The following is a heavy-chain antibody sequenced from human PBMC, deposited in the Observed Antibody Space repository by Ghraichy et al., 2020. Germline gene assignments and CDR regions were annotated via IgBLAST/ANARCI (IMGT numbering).Heavy chain of an antibody. V-gene: IGHV1-3*01. Sequence: ASVKVSCKASGYTFTSYAMHWVRQAPGQRLEWMGWINAGNGNTKYSQKFQGRVTITRDTSASTAYMELSSLRSEDTAVYYCARDRGGGYYFDYWGQGTLVTVSS. D-gene: IGHD3-10*01. J-gene: IGHJ4*02. CDR1: GYTFTSYA. CDR3: ARDRGGGYYFDY. CDR2: INAGNGNT.